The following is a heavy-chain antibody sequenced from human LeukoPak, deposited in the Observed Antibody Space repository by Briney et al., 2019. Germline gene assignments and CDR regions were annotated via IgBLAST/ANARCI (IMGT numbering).Heavy chain of an antibody. J-gene: IGHJ4*02. V-gene: IGHV4-4*02. Sequence: SETLSLTCAVSGGSISSSNWWSWVRQPPGKGLEWIGEIYHSGSTNYNPSLKSRVTISVDKSKNQFSLKLSSVTAADTAVYYCARALGYSGSYNLGYWGQGTLVTVSS. CDR1: GGSISSSNW. CDR3: ARALGYSGSYNLGY. D-gene: IGHD1-26*01. CDR2: IYHSGST.